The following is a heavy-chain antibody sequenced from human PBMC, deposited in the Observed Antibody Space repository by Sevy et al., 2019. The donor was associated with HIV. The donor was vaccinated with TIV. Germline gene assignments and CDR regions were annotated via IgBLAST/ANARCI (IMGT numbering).Heavy chain of an antibody. D-gene: IGHD3-22*01. CDR2: IYYSGST. J-gene: IGHJ5*02. CDR1: GGSISSYY. CDR3: ARSRPSEYYYDSNGYYNWFDP. V-gene: IGHV4-59*13. Sequence: SETLSLTCTVSGGSISSYYWSWIRQPPGKGLEWIGYIYYSGSTNYNPSLKSRVTISVDTSKNQFSLKLSSVTAADTAVYYCARSRPSEYYYDSNGYYNWFDPWGQGTLVTVSS.